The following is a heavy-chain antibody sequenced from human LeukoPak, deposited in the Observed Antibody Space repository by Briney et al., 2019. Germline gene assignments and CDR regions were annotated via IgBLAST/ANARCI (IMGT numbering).Heavy chain of an antibody. CDR3: ARDLAVAAKKVVDY. D-gene: IGHD6-19*01. V-gene: IGHV1-2*02. CDR1: GYTLTGYY. Sequence: ASVKVSCKASGYTLTGYYMHWVRQAPGQGLEWMGWINPNSGGTNYAQKFQGRVTMTRDTSISTAYMELSRLRSDDTAVYYCARDLAVAAKKVVDYWGQGTLVTVSS. CDR2: INPNSGGT. J-gene: IGHJ4*02.